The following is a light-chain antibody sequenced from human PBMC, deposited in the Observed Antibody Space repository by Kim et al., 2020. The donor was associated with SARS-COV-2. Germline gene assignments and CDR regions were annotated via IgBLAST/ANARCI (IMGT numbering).Light chain of an antibody. CDR1: SLRSNY. J-gene: IGLJ3*02. Sequence: SSELTQDPAMSVALGQTVTITCQGDSLRSNYASWYQQKPGQAPVVVIYGENNRPSGIPDRFSASTSGDTASLTITGAQAEDEADYFCNCRHSSVFHVLFG. V-gene: IGLV3-19*01. CDR2: GEN. CDR3: NCRHSSVFHVL.